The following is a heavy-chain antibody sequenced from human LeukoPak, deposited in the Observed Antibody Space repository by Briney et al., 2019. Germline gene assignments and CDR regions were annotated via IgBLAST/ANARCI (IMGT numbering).Heavy chain of an antibody. CDR2: LSNGAKTN. V-gene: IGHV3-30*18. CDR3: AKELGGYDAFDI. J-gene: IGHJ3*02. CDR1: GFTFSAYG. D-gene: IGHD3-22*01. Sequence: PGGSLRLSCAASGFTFSAYGMHWVRQAPGKGLEWVAALSNGAKTNAYADAVKGRLTISRDNSRNTMFVQMNSLRPEDTAVYYCAKELGGYDAFDIWGQGTMVTVSS.